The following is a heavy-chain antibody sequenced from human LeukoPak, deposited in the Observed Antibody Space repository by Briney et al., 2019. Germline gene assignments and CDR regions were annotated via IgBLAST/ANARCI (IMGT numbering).Heavy chain of an antibody. CDR1: GGTFSSYA. J-gene: IGHJ5*02. V-gene: IGHV1-69*05. CDR2: IIPIFGTA. Sequence: SVKVSCKASGGTFSSYAISWVRQAPGQGLEWMGGIIPIFGTANYAQKFQGRVTITTDESTSTAYMELSSLRSEDTAVYYCARVHVGATPGGWFDPWGQGTLVTVSS. CDR3: ARVHVGATPGGWFDP. D-gene: IGHD1-26*01.